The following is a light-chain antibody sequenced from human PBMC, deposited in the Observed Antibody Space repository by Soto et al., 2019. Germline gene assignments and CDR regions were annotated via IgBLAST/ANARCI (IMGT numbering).Light chain of an antibody. J-gene: IGKJ1*01. CDR2: DAS. V-gene: IGKV3-11*01. CDR1: QSVSSY. Sequence: EIVLTQSPATLSLSPGERATLSCRASQSVSSYLAWYQQKPGQAPRLLIYDASNRATGIPARFSGSGSGTDFTRTISSLEPEDFAVYYCQQGGTFGQGTKVEIK. CDR3: QQGGT.